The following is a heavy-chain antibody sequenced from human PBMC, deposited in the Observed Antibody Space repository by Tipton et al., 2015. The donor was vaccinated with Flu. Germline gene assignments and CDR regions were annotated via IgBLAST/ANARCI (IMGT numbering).Heavy chain of an antibody. V-gene: IGHV4-38-2*02. CDR2: IYHSGST. D-gene: IGHD6-19*01. CDR1: GYSISSGYH. Sequence: TLSLTCTVSGYSISSGYHWGWIRQPPGKGLEWIGSIYHSGSTYYNPSLKSRVTISVDTSKNQFSLKLSSVTAADTAVYYCARDLGGQSSGWKGPFDYWGQGTLVTVSS. J-gene: IGHJ4*02. CDR3: ARDLGGQSSGWKGPFDY.